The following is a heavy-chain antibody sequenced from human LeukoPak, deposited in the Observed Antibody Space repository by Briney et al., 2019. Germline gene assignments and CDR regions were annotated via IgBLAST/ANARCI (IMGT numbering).Heavy chain of an antibody. CDR1: GFTFSSYE. CDR3: ARTDIVVVPAATHYYYYGMDV. Sequence: PGGSLRLSCAASGFTFSSYEMNWVRQAPGKGLEWVSSISSSSSYIYYADSVKGRFTISRDNAKNSLYLQMNSLRAEDTAVYYCARTDIVVVPAATHYYYYGMDVWGQGTTVTVSS. CDR2: ISSSSSYI. J-gene: IGHJ6*02. D-gene: IGHD2-2*01. V-gene: IGHV3-21*01.